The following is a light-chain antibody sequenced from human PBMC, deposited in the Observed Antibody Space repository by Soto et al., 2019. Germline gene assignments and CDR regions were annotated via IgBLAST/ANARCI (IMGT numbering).Light chain of an antibody. CDR2: EVS. Sequence: QSVLTQPASVSWSPGQSITISCTGTSSDVGGYNYVSWYQQHPGKAPKLMIYEVSNRPSGVSNRFSGSKSGNTASLTISGLQAEDEADYYCSSYTRSSTLFGTGTKLTVL. V-gene: IGLV2-14*01. J-gene: IGLJ1*01. CDR1: SSDVGGYNY. CDR3: SSYTRSSTL.